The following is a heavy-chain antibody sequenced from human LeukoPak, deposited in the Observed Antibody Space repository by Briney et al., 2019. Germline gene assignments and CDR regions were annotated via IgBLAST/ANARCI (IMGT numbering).Heavy chain of an antibody. CDR3: ARVSRPVFAIVVVPAFDI. CDR1: GGSFSGYY. CDR2: IYYSGST. J-gene: IGHJ3*02. V-gene: IGHV4-34*09. D-gene: IGHD3-22*01. Sequence: SETLSLACAVYGGSFSGYYWSWIRQPPGKGLEWIGYIYYSGSTYYNPSLKSRVTISVDTSKNQFSLKLSSVTAADTAVYYCARVSRPVFAIVVVPAFDIWGQGTMVTVSS.